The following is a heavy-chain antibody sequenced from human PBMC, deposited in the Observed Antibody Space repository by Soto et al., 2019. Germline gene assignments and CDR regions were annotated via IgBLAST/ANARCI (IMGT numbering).Heavy chain of an antibody. CDR3: AKEQKRWLQSTPFDY. J-gene: IGHJ4*02. V-gene: IGHV3-23*01. CDR1: GFTFSSYA. CDR2: ISGSGGST. D-gene: IGHD5-12*01. Sequence: SGGSLRLSCAASGFTFSSYAMSWVRQAPGKGLEWVSAISGSGGSTYYADSVKGRFTISRDNSKNTLYLQMNSLRAEDTAVYYCAKEQKRWLQSTPFDYWGQGTLVTVSS.